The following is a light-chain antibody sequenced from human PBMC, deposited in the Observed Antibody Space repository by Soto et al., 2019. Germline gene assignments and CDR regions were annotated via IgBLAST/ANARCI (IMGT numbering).Light chain of an antibody. J-gene: IGKJ1*01. V-gene: IGKV1-39*01. CDR1: QSISSY. Sequence: DIQMTQSPSTLSASVGDRVTLTCRASQSISSYLNWYQQKPGKAPKLLIYAASSLQSGVPSRFSGSGSGTDFTLTISSLQPQDFATYYCQQSYSTPPQWTFGQGTKVDI. CDR2: AAS. CDR3: QQSYSTPPQWT.